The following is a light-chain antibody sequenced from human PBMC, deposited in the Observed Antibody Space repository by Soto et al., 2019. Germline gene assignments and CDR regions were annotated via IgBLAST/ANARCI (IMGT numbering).Light chain of an antibody. CDR1: QSVSSN. J-gene: IGKJ5*01. CDR3: QQYNNWPKIT. V-gene: IGKV3D-15*01. Sequence: EIVLTQSPGTLSLSPGGRATLSCRASQSVSSNYLAWYQQKPGQAPRLLIYGASIRATGIPDRFSGSGSGTEFTLTISSLQSEDFALYYCQQYNNWPKITFGQGTRLEIK. CDR2: GAS.